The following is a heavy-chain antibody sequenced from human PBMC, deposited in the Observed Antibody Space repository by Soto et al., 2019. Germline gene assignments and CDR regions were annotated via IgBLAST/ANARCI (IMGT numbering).Heavy chain of an antibody. V-gene: IGHV3-23*01. D-gene: IGHD3-10*01. CDR2: VTGGGHTT. CDR3: ASSSGDLDLYGTDI. J-gene: IGHJ6*04. CDR1: GFTFSRYA. Sequence: GGSLRLSCVGSGFTFSRYAMSWVRQAPGKGLEWVSTVTGGGHTTYNADSVNGRFTISRDNSKNNLYLQMNNLRAEDKAIYYCASSSGDLDLYGTDIWGTGTLVTVSS.